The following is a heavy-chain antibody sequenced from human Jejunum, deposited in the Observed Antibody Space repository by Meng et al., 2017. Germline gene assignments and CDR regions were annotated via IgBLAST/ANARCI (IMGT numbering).Heavy chain of an antibody. D-gene: IGHD1-26*01. V-gene: IGHV6-1*01. Sequence: QIQLQQSGQGLVKPSQTLSLTCAISGDSVSSNSAGWNWIMQSPSRGLEWLGRTYYRSKWYIDYAVSVKSRIPINPDTSKNQFSLHLNSVTPEDTAVYYCAGGGLVRSTRGYFDYWGQGTLVTVSS. CDR2: TYYRSKWYI. CDR3: AGGGLVRSTRGYFDY. CDR1: GDSVSSNSAG. J-gene: IGHJ4*02.